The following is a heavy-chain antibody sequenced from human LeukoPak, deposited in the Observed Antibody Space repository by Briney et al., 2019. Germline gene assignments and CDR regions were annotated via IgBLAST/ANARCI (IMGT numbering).Heavy chain of an antibody. Sequence: GAPVKVSCKASGGTFSSYAISWVRQAPGQGLEWMGGIIPIFGTANYAQKFQGRVTITTDESTSTAYMELSSLRSEDTAVYYCASGKSGYWPYWGQGTLVTVSS. CDR2: IIPIFGTA. CDR1: GGTFSSYA. D-gene: IGHD3-3*01. V-gene: IGHV1-69*05. J-gene: IGHJ4*02. CDR3: ASGKSGYWPY.